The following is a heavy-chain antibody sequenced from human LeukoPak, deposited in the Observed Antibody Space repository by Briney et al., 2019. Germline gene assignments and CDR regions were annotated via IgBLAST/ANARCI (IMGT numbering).Heavy chain of an antibody. Sequence: NTNYAQKLQGRVTMTTDTSTSTAYMELRSLRSDDTAVYYCARDPYYDFWSGYSYYYYGMDVWGQGTTVTVSS. D-gene: IGHD3-3*01. CDR2: NT. J-gene: IGHJ6*02. V-gene: IGHV1-18*01. CDR3: ARDPYYDFWSGYSYYYYGMDV.